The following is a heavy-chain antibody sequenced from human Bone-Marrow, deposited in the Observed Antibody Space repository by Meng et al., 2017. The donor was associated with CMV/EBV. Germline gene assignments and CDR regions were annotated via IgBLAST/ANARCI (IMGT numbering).Heavy chain of an antibody. V-gene: IGHV3-66*02. D-gene: IGHD3-16*01. CDR2: ISWNSGSI. CDR3: ARRDFGNAFDI. Sequence: GESLKISCAASGFTVSSNYMSWVRQAPGKGLEWVSGISWNSGSIGYADSVKGRFTISRDNSKNTLYLQMNSLRAEHTAVYYCARRDFGNAFDIWGQGTMVTVSS. CDR1: GFTVSSNY. J-gene: IGHJ3*02.